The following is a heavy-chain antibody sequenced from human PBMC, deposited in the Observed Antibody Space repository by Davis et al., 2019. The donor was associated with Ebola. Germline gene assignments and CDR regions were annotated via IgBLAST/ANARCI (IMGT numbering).Heavy chain of an antibody. CDR1: GYTFSGYV. CDR3: AREGNLRDYVPFDH. Sequence: AASVKVSCKGSGYTFSGYVIKWVRQAPEQGLEWIGWIDTNTGNPTYAQGFTGRFVFSLDTSVNTAYLQISSLKAEDTAVYYCAREGNLRDYVPFDHWGQGTLVTVSS. J-gene: IGHJ4*02. CDR2: IDTNTGNP. D-gene: IGHD4-17*01. V-gene: IGHV7-4-1*02.